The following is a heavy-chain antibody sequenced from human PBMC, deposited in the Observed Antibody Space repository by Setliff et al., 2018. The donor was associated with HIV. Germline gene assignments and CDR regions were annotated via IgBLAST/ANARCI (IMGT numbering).Heavy chain of an antibody. V-gene: IGHV4-30-4*07. D-gene: IGHD3-9*01. CDR2: IYYSGST. CDR1: GGSISTSSYS. J-gene: IGHJ5*02. CDR3: ARENGWLFGWFDP. Sequence: SETLSLTCTVSGGSISTSSYSWTWIRQPPGKALEWIGYIYYSGSTSYNGNTYCNPSLESRVTISGDTSKNQFSLKLSSVTAADTAVYYCARENGWLFGWFDPWGQGTLVTVSS.